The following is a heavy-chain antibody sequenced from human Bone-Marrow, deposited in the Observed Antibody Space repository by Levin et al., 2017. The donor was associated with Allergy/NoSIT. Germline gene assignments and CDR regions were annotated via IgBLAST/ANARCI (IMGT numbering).Heavy chain of an antibody. D-gene: IGHD5-12*01. CDR3: ARLDIVATIVYFDY. Sequence: PSETLSLTCAVYGGSFSGYYWSWIRQPPGKGLEWIGEINHSGSTNYNPSLKSRVTISVDTSKNQFSLKLSSVTAADTAVYYCARLDIVATIVYFDYWGQGTLVTVAS. J-gene: IGHJ4*02. V-gene: IGHV4-34*01. CDR1: GGSFSGYY. CDR2: INHSGST.